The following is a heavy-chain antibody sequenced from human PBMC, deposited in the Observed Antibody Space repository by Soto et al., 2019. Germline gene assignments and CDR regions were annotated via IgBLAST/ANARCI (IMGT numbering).Heavy chain of an antibody. CDR1: GGSISSGGYY. Sequence: TLSLTCTVSGGSISSGGYYWSWIRQHPGKGLEWIGYICYSGSTYDNPSLKSRVTISVDTSKNQFSLRLNSVTAADTAVYYCARDRGKYFSSTSCHLAIDCWGQGTTVNV. CDR3: ARDRGKYFSSTSCHLAIDC. J-gene: IGHJ3*01. CDR2: ICYSGST. V-gene: IGHV4-31*03. D-gene: IGHD2-2*01.